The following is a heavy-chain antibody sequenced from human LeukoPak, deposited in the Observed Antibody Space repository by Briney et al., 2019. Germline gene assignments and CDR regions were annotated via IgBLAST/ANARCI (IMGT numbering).Heavy chain of an antibody. CDR3: AKDMAMVRGAAWGRFDY. CDR2: ISGSGGSA. J-gene: IGHJ4*02. V-gene: IGHV3-23*01. CDR1: GFTFSSYA. Sequence: GGSLRLSCAASGFTFSSYAMSWVRQAPGKGLEWVSGISGSGGSAYYADSVKGRFTISRDNSKKTLYLQMNSLRAEDTAVYYCAKDMAMVRGAAWGRFDYWGQGTLVTVSS. D-gene: IGHD3-10*01.